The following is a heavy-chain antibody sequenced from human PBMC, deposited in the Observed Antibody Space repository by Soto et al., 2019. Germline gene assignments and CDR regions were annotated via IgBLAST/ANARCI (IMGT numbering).Heavy chain of an antibody. CDR2: ISYDGSTQ. Sequence: QVHLVESGGGMVQPGKSLRLSCAASGFTFSGYAMHWVRQAPGKGLEWVAVISYDGSTQYYAESVKGRFTISRDNSNNTLYLHMSSLSAEDTAVYYCARETRAYEIDHWGQGTLVLVS. CDR1: GFTFSGYA. D-gene: IGHD5-12*01. CDR3: ARETRAYEIDH. V-gene: IGHV3-30-3*01. J-gene: IGHJ5*02.